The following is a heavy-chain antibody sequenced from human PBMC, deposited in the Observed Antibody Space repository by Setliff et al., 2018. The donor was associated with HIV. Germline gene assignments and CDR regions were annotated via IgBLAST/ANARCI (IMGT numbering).Heavy chain of an antibody. D-gene: IGHD3-16*01. CDR1: GGSISTYY. CDR2: IYYSGST. J-gene: IGHJ4*02. CDR3: ARMLWRWGNYFDY. V-gene: IGHV4-59*01. Sequence: SETLSLTCTVSGGSISTYYWSWIRQPPGKRLEWIGYIYYSGSTNYNPSLKSRVTISVDTSKNQFSLKLTSVTAADTAVYYCARMLWRWGNYFDYWGQGTLVTVSS.